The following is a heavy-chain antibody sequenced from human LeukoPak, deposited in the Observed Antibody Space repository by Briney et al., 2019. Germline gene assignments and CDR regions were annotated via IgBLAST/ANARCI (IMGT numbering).Heavy chain of an antibody. CDR2: ISSSSSYI. CDR3: ARDKEYYYGSGSYYYDY. D-gene: IGHD3-10*01. CDR1: GFTFSRYS. V-gene: IGHV3-21*01. J-gene: IGHJ4*02. Sequence: GGSLRLSCAASGFTFSRYSMNWVRQAPGKGLEWVSCISSSSSYIYYADSVKGRFTISRDNAKNLLYLQMNSLRAEDTAVYYCARDKEYYYGSGSYYYDYWGQGTLVTVSS.